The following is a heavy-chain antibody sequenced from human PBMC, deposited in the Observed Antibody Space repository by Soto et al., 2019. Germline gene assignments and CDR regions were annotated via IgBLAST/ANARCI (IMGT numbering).Heavy chain of an antibody. Sequence: PSQTLSLTCAISGDSVSSNSAAWNWIRQSPLRGLEWLGRTYYRSKWYNDYAVSVHSRISINPDTAKNQFSLQMNSVTPEDTAVYYCARGRIAARGYGMDVWGQGTTVTVSS. V-gene: IGHV6-1*01. CDR2: TYYRSKWYN. D-gene: IGHD6-6*01. J-gene: IGHJ6*02. CDR1: GDSVSSNSAA. CDR3: ARGRIAARGYGMDV.